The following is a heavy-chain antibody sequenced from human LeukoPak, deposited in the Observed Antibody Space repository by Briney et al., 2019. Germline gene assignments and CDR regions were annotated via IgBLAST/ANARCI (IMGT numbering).Heavy chain of an antibody. CDR3: ARGGYSSGWSSDY. D-gene: IGHD6-19*01. J-gene: IGHJ4*02. CDR1: GFTFSSYA. Sequence: GSLRLSCAASGFTFSSYAMSWIRQPPGKGLEWIGEINHSGSTNYNPSLKSRVTISVDTSKNQFSLKLSSVTAADTAVYYCARGGYSSGWSSDYWGQGTLVTVSS. CDR2: INHSGST. V-gene: IGHV4-34*01.